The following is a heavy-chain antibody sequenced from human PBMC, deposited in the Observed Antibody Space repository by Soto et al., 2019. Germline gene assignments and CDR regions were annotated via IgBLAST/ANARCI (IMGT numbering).Heavy chain of an antibody. J-gene: IGHJ4*02. CDR3: ARPHESIWGNHDYYFDY. CDR2: ISSDGSPI. Sequence: PGGSLRLSCEASGFTFSGYYMSWSRQAPGKGLEWVSYISSDGSPIYYSDSVKGRFTISRDNAKNSLYLQMNSLRAEDTAVYYCARPHESIWGNHDYYFDYWGQGTLVTVSS. CDR1: GFTFSGYY. V-gene: IGHV3-11*01. D-gene: IGHD3-16*01.